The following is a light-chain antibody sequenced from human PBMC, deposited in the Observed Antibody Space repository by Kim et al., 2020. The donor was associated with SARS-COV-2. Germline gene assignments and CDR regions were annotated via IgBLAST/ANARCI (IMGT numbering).Light chain of an antibody. CDR3: QQYNNWPFT. Sequence: VSPGERATLACRASQNVNNNLAWYQPKPGQAPRLLLYGASTRATGIPARFSGSGSATESTLTISSLQSEDFAVYYCQQYNNWPFTFGPGTKVDIK. CDR2: GAS. CDR1: QNVNNN. J-gene: IGKJ3*01. V-gene: IGKV3-15*01.